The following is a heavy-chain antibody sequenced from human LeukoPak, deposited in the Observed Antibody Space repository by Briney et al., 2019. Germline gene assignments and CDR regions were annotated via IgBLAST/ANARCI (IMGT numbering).Heavy chain of an antibody. CDR3: ARAARMVYAISPRYCGGDCYSPFDY. CDR1: GGSISNYY. V-gene: IGHV4-59*08. D-gene: IGHD2-21*02. J-gene: IGHJ4*02. CDR2: IYYSGST. Sequence: SETLSLTCTVSGGSISNYYWSWIRQPPGKGLEWIGYIYYSGSTNYNPSLKSRVTISVDTSKNQFSLKLSSVTAADTAVYYCARAARMVYAISPRYCGGDCYSPFDYWGQGTLVTVSS.